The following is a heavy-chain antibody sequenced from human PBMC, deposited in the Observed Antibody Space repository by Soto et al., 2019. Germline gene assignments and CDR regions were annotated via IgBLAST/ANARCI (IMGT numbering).Heavy chain of an antibody. Sequence: SETLSLTCTVSGGSVNTAPYHWSWIRQSPRNGLEWIGNIDYTGSTNYNPSFESRVAISFDTSNTQFSLRLTSLPAADTAVYFCARDHPSYYDPSGYYPYFDFWGQGPRVTVSS. CDR3: ARDHPSYYDPSGYYPYFDF. D-gene: IGHD3-22*01. V-gene: IGHV4-61*01. CDR1: GGSVNTAPYH. CDR2: IDYTGST. J-gene: IGHJ4*02.